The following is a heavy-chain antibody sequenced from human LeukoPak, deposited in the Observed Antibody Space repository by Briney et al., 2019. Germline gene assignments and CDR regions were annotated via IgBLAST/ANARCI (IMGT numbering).Heavy chain of an antibody. D-gene: IGHD2/OR15-2a*01. CDR1: GYTFTSYY. CDR3: AGSYLADHSNWSDP. J-gene: IGHJ5*02. Sequence: ASVKVSCKASGYTFTSYYMHWVRQAPGQGLEWMGIINPSGGSTNYAQKFQGRVTITADESTSTAYMELSSLRSEDTAVYYCAGSYLADHSNWSDPWGQGTLVTVSS. CDR2: INPSGGST. V-gene: IGHV1-46*01.